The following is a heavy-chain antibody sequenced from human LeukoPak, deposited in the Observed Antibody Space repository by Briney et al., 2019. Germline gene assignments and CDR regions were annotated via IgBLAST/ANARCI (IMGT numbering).Heavy chain of an antibody. CDR1: GFTFSNYA. V-gene: IGHV3-23*01. CDR3: VGYRTGDSCQSFHY. D-gene: IGHD2-15*01. Sequence: GGSLRLSCAASGFTFSNYAMSWVRHAPGKGLEWVSGISGSGGSTYYADSVKGRFTISRDNSKNTLYLQMNSLRAEDTATYYCVGYRTGDSCQSFHYGGQGTLVTVSS. CDR2: ISGSGGST. J-gene: IGHJ4*02.